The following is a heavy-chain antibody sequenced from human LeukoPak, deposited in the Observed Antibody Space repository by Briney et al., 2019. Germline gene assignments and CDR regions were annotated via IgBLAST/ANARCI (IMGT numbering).Heavy chain of an antibody. Sequence: IPSETLSLTCTVSGGSISSSSYYWGWIRQPPGKGLEWIGSIYYSGSTYYNPSLKSRVTISVDTSKNQFSLKLSSVTAADTAMYYCARDRRITIFGVIATNVFDVWGQGTMVTVSS. CDR1: GGSISSSSYY. V-gene: IGHV4-39*07. J-gene: IGHJ3*01. CDR2: IYYSGST. D-gene: IGHD3-3*01. CDR3: ARDRRITIFGVIATNVFDV.